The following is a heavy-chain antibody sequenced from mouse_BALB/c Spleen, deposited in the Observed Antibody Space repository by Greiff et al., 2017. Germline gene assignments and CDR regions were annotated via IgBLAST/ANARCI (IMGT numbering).Heavy chain of an antibody. D-gene: IGHD2-4*01. J-gene: IGHJ2*01. V-gene: IGHV5-17*02. CDR1: GFTFSSFG. CDR3: ATFYDYLYYFDY. CDR2: ISSGSSTI. Sequence: EVKLVESGGGLVQPGGSRKLSCAASGFTFSSFGMHWVRQAPEKGLEWVAYISSGSSTIYYADTVKGRFTISRDNPKNTLFLQMTSLRSEDTAMYYCATFYDYLYYFDYWGQGTTLTVSS.